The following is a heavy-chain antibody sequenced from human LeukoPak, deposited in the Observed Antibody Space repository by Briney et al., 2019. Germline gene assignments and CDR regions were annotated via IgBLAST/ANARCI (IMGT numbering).Heavy chain of an antibody. V-gene: IGHV1-18*01. Sequence: ASVKVSCKASGYTFPDYGISWVRQAPGQGLEWVGWISGYNGHTNYAQKFQGRVTMTTDTSTSTVYMELRTLRSDDTAVYYCARLEITTVTTSDYWGQGTLVTVSP. CDR1: GYTFPDYG. CDR3: ARLEITTVTTSDY. CDR2: ISGYNGHT. J-gene: IGHJ4*02. D-gene: IGHD4-17*01.